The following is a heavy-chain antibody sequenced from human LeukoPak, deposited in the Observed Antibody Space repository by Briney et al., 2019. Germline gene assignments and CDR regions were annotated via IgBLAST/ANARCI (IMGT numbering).Heavy chain of an antibody. V-gene: IGHV1-18*01. CDR2: ISAYNGNT. Sequence: GASVKVSCKASGYTFTNYGISWVRQAPGQGLEWMGWISAYNGNTNYAQKLQGRVTMTTDTSTSTAYMELRSLRSDDTAVYYCARDRRRIYYYYGMDVWGQGTTVTVSS. J-gene: IGHJ6*02. CDR1: GYTFTNYG. CDR3: ARDRRRIYYYYGMDV.